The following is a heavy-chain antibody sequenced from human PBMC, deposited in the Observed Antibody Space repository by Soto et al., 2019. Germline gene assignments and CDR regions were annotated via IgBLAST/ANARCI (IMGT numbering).Heavy chain of an antibody. CDR1: GYTFTSYY. Sequence: QVQLVQSGAEVKKPGASVKVSCKASGYTFTSYYMHWVRQAPGQGLEWMGIINPSGGSTSYAQKFQGRVTMTRDTSTRTVYMELSSLRSEDTAVYYCARRTTVTTSPGYAFDIWGQGTMVTVSS. J-gene: IGHJ3*02. D-gene: IGHD4-17*01. CDR2: INPSGGST. V-gene: IGHV1-46*01. CDR3: ARRTTVTTSPGYAFDI.